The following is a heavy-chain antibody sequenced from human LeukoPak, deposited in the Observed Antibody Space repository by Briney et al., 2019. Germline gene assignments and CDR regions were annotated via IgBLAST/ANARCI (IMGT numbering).Heavy chain of an antibody. CDR1: GFNFGSDA. Sequence: GGSLRLSCTASGFNFGSDAMHWVRQAPGKGLEWVAFIWYDGSNDHYADSVKGRFTISRDNSKNTVCLQMNSLRVEDTAVYYCASGGSYSFSGVDYFDYWGQGTLVTVSS. J-gene: IGHJ4*02. D-gene: IGHD1-26*01. CDR3: ASGGSYSFSGVDYFDY. CDR2: IWYDGSND. V-gene: IGHV3-33*01.